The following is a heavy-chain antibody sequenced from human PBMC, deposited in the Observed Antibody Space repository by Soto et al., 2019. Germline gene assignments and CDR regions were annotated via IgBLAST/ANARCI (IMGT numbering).Heavy chain of an antibody. CDR3: ARDRFYYYDSSGYLTPSWAFDI. CDR2: INPSGGST. D-gene: IGHD3-22*01. V-gene: IGHV1-46*01. CDR1: GYTFISYY. J-gene: IGHJ3*02. Sequence: ASVKVSCKASGYTFISYYMHWVRQAPGQGLEWMVIINPSGGSTSYAQKFQGRVTMTRDTSTSIVYMELSSLRSEDTAVYYCARDRFYYYDSSGYLTPSWAFDIWGQGTMVTVSS.